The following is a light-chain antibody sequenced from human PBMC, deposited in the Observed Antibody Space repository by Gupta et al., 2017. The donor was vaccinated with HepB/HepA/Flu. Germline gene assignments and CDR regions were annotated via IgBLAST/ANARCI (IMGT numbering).Light chain of an antibody. CDR1: KLGDQF. CDR2: QDY. Sequence: SYELTQPPSVSVSPGQTASITCSGDKLGDQFACWYQQKPGQSPVLVIYQDYKRPSEIPERFSGSNSGNTATLTISGAQAMDEADYYCQAWDSSTAVFGGGTKLTVL. CDR3: QAWDSSTAV. J-gene: IGLJ2*01. V-gene: IGLV3-1*01.